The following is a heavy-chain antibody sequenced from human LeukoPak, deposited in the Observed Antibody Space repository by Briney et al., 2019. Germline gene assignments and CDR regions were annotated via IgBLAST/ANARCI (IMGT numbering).Heavy chain of an antibody. J-gene: IGHJ5*02. CDR1: GGSISSYY. Sequence: SETLSLTCTVSGGSISSYYWSWIRQPAGKGLEWIGRIYTSGSTNYNPSLKSRVTMSVDTSKNQFSLKLSSVTAADTAVYYCARAGNSSGWYLGPRWFDPWGQGTLVTVSS. D-gene: IGHD6-19*01. V-gene: IGHV4-4*07. CDR2: IYTSGST. CDR3: ARAGNSSGWYLGPRWFDP.